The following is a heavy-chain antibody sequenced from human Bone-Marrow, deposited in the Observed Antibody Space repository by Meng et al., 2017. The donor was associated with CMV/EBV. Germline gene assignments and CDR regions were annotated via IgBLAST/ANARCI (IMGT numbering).Heavy chain of an antibody. V-gene: IGHV3-48*03. J-gene: IGHJ6*02. CDR3: AGDDSKVVPAAILYYYYGMDV. CDR2: ISSSGSTI. CDR1: GFTFSSYE. Sequence: GGSLRLSCAASGFTFSSYEMNWVRQAPGKGLEWVSYISSSGSTIYYADSVKGRFTISRDNAKNSLYLQMNSLRAEDTAVYYCAGDDSKVVPAAILYYYYGMDVCGQGTTVTVSS. D-gene: IGHD2-2*01.